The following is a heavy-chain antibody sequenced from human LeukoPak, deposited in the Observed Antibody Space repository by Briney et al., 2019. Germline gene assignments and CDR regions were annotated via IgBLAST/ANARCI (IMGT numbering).Heavy chain of an antibody. CDR1: GFTFSSYA. D-gene: IGHD4-17*01. CDR2: ISYDGSNK. J-gene: IGHJ4*02. CDR3: ARSRVPYGDYGVFDY. Sequence: GRSLRLSCAASGFTFSSYAMHWVRQAPGKGLVWVAVISYDGSNKYYADSVKGRFTISRDNSKNMLYLQMNSLRAEDTAVYYCARSRVPYGDYGVFDYWGQGTLVTVSS. V-gene: IGHV3-30-3*01.